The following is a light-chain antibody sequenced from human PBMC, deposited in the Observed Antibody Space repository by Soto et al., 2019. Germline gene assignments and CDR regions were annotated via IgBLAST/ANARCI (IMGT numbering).Light chain of an antibody. J-gene: IGLJ2*01. CDR1: SGHSSYA. Sequence: QSVLTQSPSASASLGASVKLTCTLSSGHSSYAIAWHQQQPEKGPRYLMKLNSDGSHSKGDGPPDRFSGSSSGAERYLTISSLQSEDEADYYCQTWGSGIRVVFGGGTKLTVL. CDR3: QTWGSGIRVV. CDR2: LNSDGSH. V-gene: IGLV4-69*01.